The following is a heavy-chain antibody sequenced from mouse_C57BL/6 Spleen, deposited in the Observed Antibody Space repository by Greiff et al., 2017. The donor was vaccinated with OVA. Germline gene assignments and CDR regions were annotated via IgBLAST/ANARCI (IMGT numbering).Heavy chain of an antibody. CDR1: GYTFTSYW. V-gene: IGHV1-7*01. J-gene: IGHJ4*01. Sequence: QVQLKESGAELAKPGASVKLSCKASGYTFTSYWMHWVKQRPGQGLEWIGYINPSSGYTKYNQKFKDKATLTADKSSSTAYMQLSSLTYEDSAVYYCARDDDYDWYAMDYWGQGTSVTVSS. CDR2: INPSSGYT. CDR3: ARDDDYDWYAMDY. D-gene: IGHD2-4*01.